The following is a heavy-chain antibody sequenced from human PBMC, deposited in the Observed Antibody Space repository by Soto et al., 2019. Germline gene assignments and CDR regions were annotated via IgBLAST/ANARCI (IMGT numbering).Heavy chain of an antibody. Sequence: EVQLVQSGAEVKKPGDSLKISCKGSGYIFSNQWIGWVRQVPGKGLECMGIIYPGDSDTRYSPSFQGQVTISADKSISTAYLQWNSLKAPDTAMYYCARRVLRETHFDYWGQGTLVTVSS. J-gene: IGHJ4*02. CDR1: GYIFSNQW. D-gene: IGHD3-10*02. V-gene: IGHV5-51*01. CDR2: IYPGDSDT. CDR3: ARRVLRETHFDY.